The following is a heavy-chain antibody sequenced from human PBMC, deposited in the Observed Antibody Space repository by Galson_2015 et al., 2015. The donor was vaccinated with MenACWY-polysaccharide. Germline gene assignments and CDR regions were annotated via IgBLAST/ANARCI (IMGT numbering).Heavy chain of an antibody. J-gene: IGHJ4*02. CDR3: VKGHYSLDC. CDR1: GFTFSSYD. CDR2: ISGTSSST. Sequence: SLRLSCAASGFTFSSYDMSWVRQAPGKGLEWVSTISGTSSSTYYADSVKGRFTISRDNSKSTLYLQLNSLRAEDTAVYYCVKGHYSLDCWGQGTLVTVSS. D-gene: IGHD4-11*01. V-gene: IGHV3-23*01.